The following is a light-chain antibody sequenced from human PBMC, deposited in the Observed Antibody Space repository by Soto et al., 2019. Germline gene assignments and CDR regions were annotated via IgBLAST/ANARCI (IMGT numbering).Light chain of an antibody. V-gene: IGKV3-20*01. Sequence: EIVLTQSPGTLSLSPGERATLSCRASQNVGGRFLAWYQQKPGQAPRLLINVAPTRATGIPDRFSGSGSGTDFTLTISRLEPEDFAVYYCQQYGTSPIALGQGTRLEIK. J-gene: IGKJ5*01. CDR1: QNVGGRF. CDR2: VAP. CDR3: QQYGTSPIA.